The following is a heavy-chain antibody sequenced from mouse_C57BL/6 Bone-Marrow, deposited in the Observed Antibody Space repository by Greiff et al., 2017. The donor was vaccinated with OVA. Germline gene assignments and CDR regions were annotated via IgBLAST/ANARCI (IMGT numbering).Heavy chain of an antibody. CDR1: GYTFTDYN. CDR2: INPNNGGT. D-gene: IGHD2-1*01. J-gene: IGHJ3*01. Sequence: EVHLVESGPELVKPGASVKMSCKASGYTFTDYNMHWVKQSHGKSLEWIGYINPNNGGTSYNQKFKGKATLTVNKSSSTAYMELRSLTSEDSAVYYCARSEGYGNRAWFAYWGQGTLVTVSA. CDR3: ARSEGYGNRAWFAY. V-gene: IGHV1-22*01.